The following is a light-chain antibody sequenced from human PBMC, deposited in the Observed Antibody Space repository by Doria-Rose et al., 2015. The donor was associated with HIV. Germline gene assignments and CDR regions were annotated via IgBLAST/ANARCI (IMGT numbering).Light chain of an antibody. CDR1: QSFSSTY. J-gene: IGKJ1*01. V-gene: IGKV3-20*01. CDR3: HQYGTSWT. Sequence: LTQSPGTLSLSPGERATLSCRASQSFSSTYLAWYQQKPGQAPSLLTYDGSTRATGIPDRFSASGSGTDFTPTINRLEPEDFALYYCHQYGTSWTFGQGTKVEI. CDR2: DGS.